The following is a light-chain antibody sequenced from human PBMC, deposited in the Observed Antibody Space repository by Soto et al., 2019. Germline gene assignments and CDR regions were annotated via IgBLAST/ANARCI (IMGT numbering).Light chain of an antibody. CDR2: DAS. CDR1: QVISKF. J-gene: IGKJ4*01. Sequence: DIQMTQSPSSLSASVGDRVTITCRASQVISKFLNWYQLKPGKAPKLLIFDASELETGVTSRFSGRRSGTDFSFIISSLQPEDIATYYCQQYDNYPLTFGGGTKVDIK. V-gene: IGKV1-33*01. CDR3: QQYDNYPLT.